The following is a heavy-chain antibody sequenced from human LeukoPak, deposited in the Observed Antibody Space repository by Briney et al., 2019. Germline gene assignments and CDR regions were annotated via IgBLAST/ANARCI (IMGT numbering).Heavy chain of an antibody. Sequence: GGSLRLSCAASGFTFSSYGMHWVRQAPGKGLEWVAVIWYDGSNKYYADSVKGRFTISRDNSKNTLYLQMNSLRAEDTAVYYCAGEYCSSTSCYGLAEGGTGGMDVWGKGTMVTVSS. D-gene: IGHD2-2*01. V-gene: IGHV3-33*01. J-gene: IGHJ6*04. CDR1: GFTFSSYG. CDR2: IWYDGSNK. CDR3: AGEYCSSTSCYGLAEGGTGGMDV.